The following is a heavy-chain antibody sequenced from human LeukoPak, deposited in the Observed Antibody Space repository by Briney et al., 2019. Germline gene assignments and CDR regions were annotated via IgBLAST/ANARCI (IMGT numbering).Heavy chain of an antibody. J-gene: IGHJ3*02. D-gene: IGHD3-3*01. Sequence: SVKVSCKASGGTFSSYAISWVRQAPGQGLEWMGGIIPIFGTANYAQKFQGRVTITTDESTSTAYMELSSLRSEDTAVYYCARGYMTIFGVVTPATPAFDIWGQGTMVTVSS. V-gene: IGHV1-69*05. CDR2: IIPIFGTA. CDR3: ARGYMTIFGVVTPATPAFDI. CDR1: GGTFSSYA.